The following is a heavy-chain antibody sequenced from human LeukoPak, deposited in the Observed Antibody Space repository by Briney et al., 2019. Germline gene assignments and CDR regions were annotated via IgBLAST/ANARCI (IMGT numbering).Heavy chain of an antibody. V-gene: IGHV1-69*04. Sequence: ASVKVSCKASGGTFSSYAISWVRQAPGQGLEWMGRIIPILGIANYAQKFQGRVTITADKSTSTAYMELSSLRSEDTAVYYCARGGMVVNWFDPWGQGTLVTVSS. CDR3: ARGGMVVNWFDP. CDR2: IIPILGIA. CDR1: GGTFSSYA. J-gene: IGHJ5*02. D-gene: IGHD2-15*01.